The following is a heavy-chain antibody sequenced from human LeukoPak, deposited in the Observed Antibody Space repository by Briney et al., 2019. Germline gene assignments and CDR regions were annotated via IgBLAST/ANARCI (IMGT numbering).Heavy chain of an antibody. D-gene: IGHD2-15*01. CDR1: GFTVSSNH. V-gene: IGHV3-66*01. J-gene: IGHJ4*02. Sequence: GGSLRLSCAASGFTVSSNHISWVRQAPGKGLEWVSVIYSGGGTYYADSVKGRFTISRDNSKNTLYLQMNSLRAEDTAVYYCAGGYCSGGSCSRHFDYWGQGTLVTVSS. CDR2: IYSGGGT. CDR3: AGGYCSGGSCSRHFDY.